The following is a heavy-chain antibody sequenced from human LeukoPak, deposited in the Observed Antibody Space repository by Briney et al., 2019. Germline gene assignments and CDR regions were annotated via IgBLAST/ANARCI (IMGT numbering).Heavy chain of an antibody. D-gene: IGHD3-10*01. V-gene: IGHV3-30*18. CDR1: GFTFSSYG. J-gene: IGHJ4*02. CDR3: AKGSLWFGELLPLFDY. Sequence: GRSLRLSCAASGFTFSSYGMHWVRQAPGKGLEWVAVISYDGSNKYYADSVKGRFTISRDNSKNTLYLQMNSLRAEDTAVYYCAKGSLWFGELLPLFDYWGQGTLVTVSS. CDR2: ISYDGSNK.